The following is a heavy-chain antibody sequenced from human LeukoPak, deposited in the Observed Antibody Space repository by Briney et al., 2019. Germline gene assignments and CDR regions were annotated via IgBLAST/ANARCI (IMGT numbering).Heavy chain of an antibody. Sequence: GGSLRLSCAASGFTFDDYGMSWVRQAPGKGLEWVSAISGSGGSTYYADSVKGRFTISRDNSKNTLYLQMNSLRAEDTAVYYCAGLDYYYMDVWGKGTTVTISS. CDR3: AGLDYYYMDV. J-gene: IGHJ6*03. V-gene: IGHV3-23*01. D-gene: IGHD5-12*01. CDR2: ISGSGGST. CDR1: GFTFDDYG.